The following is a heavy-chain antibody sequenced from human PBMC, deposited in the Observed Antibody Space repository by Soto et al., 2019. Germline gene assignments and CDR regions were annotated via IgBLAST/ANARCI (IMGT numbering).Heavy chain of an antibody. CDR3: ARDRSGVDY. D-gene: IGHD2-15*01. V-gene: IGHV3-66*01. CDR2: IFAGGST. Sequence: GGSLRLSCAASGFPFSSNYMSWVRQAPGKGLEWVSVIFAGGSTYYADSVKGRFTISRDSFNNTLYLQMNSLRAEDTAVYYCARDRSGVDYWGRGTLVTVSS. CDR1: GFPFSSNY. J-gene: IGHJ4*02.